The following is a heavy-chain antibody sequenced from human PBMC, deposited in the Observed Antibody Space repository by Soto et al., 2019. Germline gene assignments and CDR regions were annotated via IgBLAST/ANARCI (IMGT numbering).Heavy chain of an antibody. CDR3: ARVGPYCSSTSCYENPYNWFDP. Sequence: PSETLSLTCAVYGGSFSGYYWSWIRQPPGKGLEWIGEINHSGSTNYNPSLKSRVTISVDTSKNQFSLKLSSVTAADTAVYYCARVGPYCSSTSCYENPYNWFDPWGQGTLVTVSS. J-gene: IGHJ5*02. CDR1: GGSFSGYY. D-gene: IGHD2-2*01. CDR2: INHSGST. V-gene: IGHV4-34*01.